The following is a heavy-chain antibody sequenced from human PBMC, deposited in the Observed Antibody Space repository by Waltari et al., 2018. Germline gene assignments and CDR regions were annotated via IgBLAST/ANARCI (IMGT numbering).Heavy chain of an antibody. CDR3: ARERGDIVLMVYAMGAFDI. CDR2: IIPIFGTA. V-gene: IGHV1-69*01. Sequence: QVQLVQSGAEVKKPGSSVKVSCKASGGTFSSYAISWVRQAPGQGLEWMGGIIPIFGTANYAQKFQGRVTITADESTSTAYMELSSLRSEDTAVYYCARERGDIVLMVYAMGAFDIWGQGTMVTVSS. D-gene: IGHD2-8*01. CDR1: GGTFSSYA. J-gene: IGHJ3*02.